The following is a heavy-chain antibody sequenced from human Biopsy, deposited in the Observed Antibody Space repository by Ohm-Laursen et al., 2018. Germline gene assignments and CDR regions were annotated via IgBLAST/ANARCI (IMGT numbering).Heavy chain of an antibody. V-gene: IGHV4-61*05. Sequence: SETLSLTCTVSGDSISSSNFYWAWIRQPPGKRLEWIGNIYYSGSTNFNPSLKSRVTISLDTFKNQLSLKLSSVTAADTAVYYCARESDSSGYYYRDYWGQGTLVTVSS. D-gene: IGHD3-22*01. CDR1: GDSISSSNFY. CDR2: IYYSGST. CDR3: ARESDSSGYYYRDY. J-gene: IGHJ4*02.